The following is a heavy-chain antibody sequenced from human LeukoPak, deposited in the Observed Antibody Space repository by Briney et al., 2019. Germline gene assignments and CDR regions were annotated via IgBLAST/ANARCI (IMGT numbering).Heavy chain of an antibody. J-gene: IGHJ6*03. CDR2: ISTSGRTI. V-gene: IGHV3-48*03. Sequence: GGSLRLSCAASGFTFSSYDMNWVRQAPRKGLDWVSYISTSGRTIYYADSVKGRFTISRDNAKNSLYLQMYSLRAEDTAVYYCASQPTYYDFSAYYSYMDVWGKGTTVTVSS. CDR3: ASQPTYYDFSAYYSYMDV. CDR1: GFTFSSYD. D-gene: IGHD3-3*01.